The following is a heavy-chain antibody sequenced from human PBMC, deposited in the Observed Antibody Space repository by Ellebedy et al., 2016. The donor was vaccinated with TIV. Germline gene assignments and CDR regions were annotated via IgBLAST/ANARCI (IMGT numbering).Heavy chain of an antibody. D-gene: IGHD2/OR15-2a*01. V-gene: IGHV3-7*01. CDR1: GFTFSSYW. J-gene: IGHJ4*02. CDR2: IKPDGSDK. CDR3: VRDSNYGDY. Sequence: GESLKISXAASGFTFSSYWLTWARQAPGKGLEWVANIKPDGSDKYYVDSLKGRFTISRDNAKNSLYLQMNSLRAEDTAVYYCVRDSNYGDYWGQGTQVTVSS.